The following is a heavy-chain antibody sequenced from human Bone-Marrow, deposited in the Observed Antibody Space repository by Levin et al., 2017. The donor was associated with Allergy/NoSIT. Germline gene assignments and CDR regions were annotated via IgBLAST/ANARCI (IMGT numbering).Heavy chain of an antibody. CDR3: ARDRAPSSIFGVVIYYYYYYGMDV. CDR1: GFTFSSYA. D-gene: IGHD3-3*01. V-gene: IGHV3-30-3*01. CDR2: ISYDGSNK. J-gene: IGHJ6*02. Sequence: GGSLRLSCAASGFTFSSYAMHWVRQAPGKGLEWVAVISYDGSNKYYADSVKGRFTISRDNSKNTLYLQMNSLRAEDTAVYYCARDRAPSSIFGVVIYYYYYYGMDVWGQGTTVTVSS.